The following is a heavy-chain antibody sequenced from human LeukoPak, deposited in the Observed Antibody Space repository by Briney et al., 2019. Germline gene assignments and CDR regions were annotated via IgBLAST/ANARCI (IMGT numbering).Heavy chain of an antibody. CDR3: AIRIGAAAGIDY. Sequence: SETLSLTCAVYGGSFSGYYWSWIRQPPGKGLEWIGEINHSGSTNYNPSLKSRVTISVDTSKNQFSLKLSSVTAADTVVYYCAIRIGAAAGIDYWGQGTLVTVSS. V-gene: IGHV4-34*01. CDR1: GGSFSGYY. CDR2: INHSGST. J-gene: IGHJ4*02. D-gene: IGHD6-13*01.